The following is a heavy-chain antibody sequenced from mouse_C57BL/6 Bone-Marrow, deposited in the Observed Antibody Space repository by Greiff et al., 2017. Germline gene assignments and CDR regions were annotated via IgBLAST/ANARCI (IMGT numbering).Heavy chain of an antibody. J-gene: IGHJ3*01. CDR2: IYPRDGST. Sequence: VQRVESGPELVKPGASVKLSCKASGYTFTSYDINWVKQRPGQGLEWIGWIYPRDGSTKYNEKFKSKATLTVDKSSSTAYMQLSSLTSEDSAVYYCARSLWLGFAYWGQGTLVTVSA. V-gene: IGHV1-85*01. CDR1: GYTFTSYD. D-gene: IGHD2-2*01. CDR3: ARSLWLGFAY.